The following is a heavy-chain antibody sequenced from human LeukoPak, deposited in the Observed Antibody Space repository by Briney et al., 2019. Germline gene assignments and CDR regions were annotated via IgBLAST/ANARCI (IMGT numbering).Heavy chain of an antibody. D-gene: IGHD3-10*01. CDR1: GGSISSSSYY. J-gene: IGHJ5*02. Sequence: PSETLSLTCTVSGGSISSSSYYWGWIRQPPGKGLEWIGSIYYSGSTYYNPSLKSRVTISVDTSKNQFSLKLSSVTAAGTAVYYCARHKLDRVVWSGELLGGNWFDPWGQGTLVTVSS. CDR3: ARHKLDRVVWSGELLGGNWFDP. V-gene: IGHV4-39*01. CDR2: IYYSGST.